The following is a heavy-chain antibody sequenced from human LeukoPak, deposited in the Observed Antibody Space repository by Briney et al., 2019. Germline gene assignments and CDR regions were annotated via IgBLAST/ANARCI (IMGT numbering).Heavy chain of an antibody. Sequence: GGSLRLSCAASGFTFRNYGMNWVRQAPGKGLEWVSYISSSSSNIAYADSVKGRFTISKDNVKNSLYLQINSLRVEDTSVYYCARGGAARPDYWGQGTLVTVSS. D-gene: IGHD6-6*01. CDR1: GFTFRNYG. CDR3: ARGGAARPDY. V-gene: IGHV3-48*04. J-gene: IGHJ4*02. CDR2: ISSSSSNI.